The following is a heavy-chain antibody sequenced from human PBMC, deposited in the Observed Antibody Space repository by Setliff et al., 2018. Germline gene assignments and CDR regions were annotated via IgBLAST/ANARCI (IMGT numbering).Heavy chain of an antibody. J-gene: IGHJ4*02. Sequence: GGSLRLSCAASGFTFSDYWMSWVRQAPGKGLEWVANIKQDGSEKYYVDSVKGRFTISRDNAKNSLFLQMNSLRAEDTALYYCAKFVGYTYGYDYWGRGTLVTVSS. D-gene: IGHD5-18*01. V-gene: IGHV3-7*01. CDR1: GFTFSDYW. CDR3: AKFVGYTYGYDY. CDR2: IKQDGSEK.